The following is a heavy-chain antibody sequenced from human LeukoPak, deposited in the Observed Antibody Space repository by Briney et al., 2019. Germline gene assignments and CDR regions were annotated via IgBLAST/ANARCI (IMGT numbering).Heavy chain of an antibody. Sequence: GGSLRLSCAASGFSVSTNYMIWVRQAPGMGLECVSVISNHGTTYYADSVKGRFTISRDNSKNTLYLQMNSLRAEDTAMYYCSSESGNSVFGVSLYWGQGTLVTVSS. J-gene: IGHJ4*02. CDR2: ISNHGTT. CDR1: GFSVSTNY. D-gene: IGHD4-23*01. CDR3: SSESGNSVFGVSLY. V-gene: IGHV3-66*03.